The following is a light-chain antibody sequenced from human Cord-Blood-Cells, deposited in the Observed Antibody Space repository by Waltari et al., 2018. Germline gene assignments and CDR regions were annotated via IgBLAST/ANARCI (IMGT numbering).Light chain of an antibody. CDR1: SSNIGNNY. V-gene: IGLV1-51*01. CDR3: GTWDSSLSAGV. CDR2: DNN. J-gene: IGLJ2*01. Sequence: QSVLTQPPSVSAAPGQKVTISCSGSSSNIGNNYVSWYQQLPGTAPKLLIYDNNKRPSGIPDRFSGSKSGTSATLGILGLQTGDEADYYCGTWDSSLSAGVFGGGTKLTVL.